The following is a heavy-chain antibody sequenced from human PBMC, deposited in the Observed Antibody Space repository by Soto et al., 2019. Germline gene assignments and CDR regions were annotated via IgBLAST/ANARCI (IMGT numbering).Heavy chain of an antibody. V-gene: IGHV1-2*04. CDR3: ARESYSNSFDP. D-gene: IGHD4-4*01. J-gene: IGHJ5*02. CDR1: GYTFTSYY. Sequence: GASVKVSCKASGYTFTSYYMHWVRQAPGQGLEWMGWINPNSGGTNYAQKFQGWVTMTRDTSISTAYMELSRLRSDDTAVYYCARESYSNSFDPWGQGTLVTVSS. CDR2: INPNSGGT.